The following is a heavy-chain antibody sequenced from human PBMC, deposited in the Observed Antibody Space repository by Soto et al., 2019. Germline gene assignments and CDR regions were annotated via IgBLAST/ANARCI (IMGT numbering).Heavy chain of an antibody. CDR2: IYYSGVT. CDR3: AREPSI. CDR1: GGSISSGGYF. J-gene: IGHJ4*02. Sequence: QVQLQESAPGLVKPSQTLSLTSTVSGGSISSGGYFWNWISQHPGKGLEWIGYIYYSGVTYYNQSLKSRVTISVDTSKNQCSLGLSSVTDADTAVYYCAREPSIWGQGTLVTVSS. V-gene: IGHV4-31*03.